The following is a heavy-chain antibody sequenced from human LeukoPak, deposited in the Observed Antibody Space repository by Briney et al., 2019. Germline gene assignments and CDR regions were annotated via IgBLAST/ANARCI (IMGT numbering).Heavy chain of an antibody. V-gene: IGHV3-30-3*01. J-gene: IGHJ6*02. D-gene: IGHD3-10*01. CDR3: ARAHLVVRGVIFYGMDV. Sequence: PGRSLRLSCAASGFTFSSYAMHWVRQAPGKGLEWVAVISYDGSNKYYADSVKGRFTISRDNAKNSLYLQMNSLRAEDTAVYYCARAHLVVRGVIFYGMDVWGQGTTVTVSS. CDR2: ISYDGSNK. CDR1: GFTFSSYA.